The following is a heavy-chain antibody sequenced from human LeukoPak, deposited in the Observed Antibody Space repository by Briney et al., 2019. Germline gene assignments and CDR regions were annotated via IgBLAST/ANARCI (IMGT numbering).Heavy chain of an antibody. Sequence: GGSLRLSCAASGFTSSTYGMTWVRQAPGKGLEWVSSITGSGERTYYADSVKGRFTISRDNSNNMVYLQMNSLRAEDTAVYYCARDGDYDYVFDYWGQGTLVTVSS. CDR1: GFTSSTYG. CDR3: ARDGDYDYVFDY. D-gene: IGHD3-16*01. J-gene: IGHJ4*02. CDR2: ITGSGERT. V-gene: IGHV3-23*01.